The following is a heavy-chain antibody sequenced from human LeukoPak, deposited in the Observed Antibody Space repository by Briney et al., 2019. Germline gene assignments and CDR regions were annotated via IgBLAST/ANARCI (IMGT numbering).Heavy chain of an antibody. CDR2: IGTSDGTI. V-gene: IGHV3-48*03. Sequence: GALRLSCEASGFTFTSFEMNWVRQAPGKGLEWVSYIGTSDGTIYYADSVKGRFTISRDNAKNSLYLQMNSLRAEDTAVYYCARAPREFVDYWGQGTLVTVSS. J-gene: IGHJ4*02. CDR3: ARAPREFVDY. CDR1: GFTFTSFE. D-gene: IGHD3-10*01.